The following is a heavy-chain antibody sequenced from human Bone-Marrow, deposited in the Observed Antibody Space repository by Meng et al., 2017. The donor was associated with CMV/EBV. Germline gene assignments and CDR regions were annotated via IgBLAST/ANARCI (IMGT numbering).Heavy chain of an antibody. CDR3: ARVRVTVDAFDI. CDR1: GYTFTGYY. V-gene: IGHV1-2*02. Sequence: ASVKVSCKASGYTFTGYYMHWVRQAPGQGLEWMGWINPNSGGTNYAQKFQGRVTMTRDTSISTAYMDLSRLRSDDTAVYYCARVRVTVDAFDIWGQGTMVTVSS. J-gene: IGHJ3*02. CDR2: INPNSGGT. D-gene: IGHD2-21*02.